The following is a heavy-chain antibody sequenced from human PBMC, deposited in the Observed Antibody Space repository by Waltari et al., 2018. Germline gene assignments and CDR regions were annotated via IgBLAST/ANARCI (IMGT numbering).Heavy chain of an antibody. V-gene: IGHV3-23*04. CDR1: GFTFSSYA. CDR3: AKDGAYSSSWYGHDAFDI. J-gene: IGHJ3*02. CDR2: IIGSGGST. D-gene: IGHD6-13*01. Sequence: EVQLVESGGGLVQPGGYLRLSCAASGFTFSSYAMSWVRQAPGKGLEWVSAIIGSGGSTAYADSGKGRFTISRDNSKNTLYLQMNSLRAEDTAVYYCAKDGAYSSSWYGHDAFDIWGQGTMVIVSS.